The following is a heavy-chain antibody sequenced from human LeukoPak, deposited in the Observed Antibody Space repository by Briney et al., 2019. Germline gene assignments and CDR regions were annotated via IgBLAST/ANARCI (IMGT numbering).Heavy chain of an antibody. CDR2: IYTSGST. V-gene: IGHV4-4*07. CDR1: GGSISSYY. Sequence: SETLSLTCTVSGGSISSYYWSWIPQPAGKGLEWIGRIYTSGSTNYNPSLKSRVTMSVDTSKNQFSLKLSSVTAADTAVYYCAREVRAYSSSWYVFDYWGQGTLVTVSS. J-gene: IGHJ4*02. CDR3: AREVRAYSSSWYVFDY. D-gene: IGHD6-13*01.